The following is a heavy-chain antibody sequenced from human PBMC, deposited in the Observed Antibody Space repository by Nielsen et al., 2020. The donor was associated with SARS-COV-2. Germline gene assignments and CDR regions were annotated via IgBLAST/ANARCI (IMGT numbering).Heavy chain of an antibody. CDR2: ISSSSSYI. CDR3: ARPRGGNVVVVAATNDAFDI. D-gene: IGHD2-15*01. V-gene: IGHV3-21*01. J-gene: IGHJ3*02. Sequence: GGSLRLSCAASGFTFSSYSMNWVRQAPGKGLEWVSSISSSSSYIYYADSVKGRFTISRDNAKNSLYLQMNSLRAEDTAVYYCARPRGGNVVVVAATNDAFDIWGQGTMVTVSS. CDR1: GFTFSSYS.